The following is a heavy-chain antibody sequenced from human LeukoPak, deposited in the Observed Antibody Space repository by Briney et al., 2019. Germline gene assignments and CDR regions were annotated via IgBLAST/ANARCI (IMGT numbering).Heavy chain of an antibody. J-gene: IGHJ2*01. Sequence: SETLSLTCAVYGGSFSGYYWSWIRQPPGKGLEWIGETNHSGSTNYNPSLKSRVTISVDTSRNQFSLKLSSVTAADTAVYYCARGRGHGSGSYYNPRYWYFDLWGRGTLVTVSS. CDR1: GGSFSGYY. V-gene: IGHV4-34*01. CDR2: TNHSGST. D-gene: IGHD3-10*01. CDR3: ARGRGHGSGSYYNPRYWYFDL.